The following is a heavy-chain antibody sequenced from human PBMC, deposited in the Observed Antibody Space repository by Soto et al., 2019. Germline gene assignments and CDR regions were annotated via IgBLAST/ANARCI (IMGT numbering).Heavy chain of an antibody. J-gene: IGHJ4*02. V-gene: IGHV4-34*01. CDR2: INHSGST. Sequence: PLEPMSLTCAVDGGSFSCYYLSWISKPPGKGLEWIGEINHSGSTNYNPPLKSRVTISVDTSKNQFSLKLSSVTAADTAVYYCARQGAVAGYFDYWGQGTLVTVSS. CDR3: ARQGAVAGYFDY. CDR1: GGSFSCYY. D-gene: IGHD6-19*01.